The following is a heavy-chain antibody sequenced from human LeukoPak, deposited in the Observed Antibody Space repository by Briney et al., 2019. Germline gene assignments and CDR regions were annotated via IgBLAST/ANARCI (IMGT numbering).Heavy chain of an antibody. J-gene: IGHJ3*02. V-gene: IGHV3-23*01. Sequence: GGSLRLSCAASGFTFSSYAMSWVRQAPGKGLEWVSAISGSGGSTYYADSVKGRFTISRDNSKNTLYLRMNSPRAEDTAVYYCVSRGQLRDPHDAFDIWGQGTMVTVSS. CDR3: VSRGQLRDPHDAFDI. CDR1: GFTFSSYA. D-gene: IGHD1-7*01. CDR2: ISGSGGST.